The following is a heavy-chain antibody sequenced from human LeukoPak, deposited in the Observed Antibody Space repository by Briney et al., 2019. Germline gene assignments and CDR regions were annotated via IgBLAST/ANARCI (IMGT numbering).Heavy chain of an antibody. Sequence: GGSLRLSCAVSGFNFGSNDMHWVRQPTGKGLEWVSGISTAGDTYYPDSVKGRFTISRDNSKNTLYLQMNSLRAEDTAVYYCARDQRIAAAGTTRSYYYYYMDVWGKGTTVTISS. CDR2: ISTAGDT. D-gene: IGHD6-13*01. CDR3: ARDQRIAAAGTTRSYYYYYMDV. CDR1: GFNFGSND. J-gene: IGHJ6*03. V-gene: IGHV3-13*01.